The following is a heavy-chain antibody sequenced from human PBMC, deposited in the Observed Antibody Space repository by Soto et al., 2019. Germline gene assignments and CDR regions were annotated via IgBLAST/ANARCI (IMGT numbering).Heavy chain of an antibody. CDR2: IWYDGTQK. V-gene: IGHV3-33*01. CDR1: GFTFNPYS. J-gene: IGHJ4*02. Sequence: WSLRLSCEASGFTFNPYSMHWVRQPPGKGLEWLAAIWYDGTQKYYADSVKGRFIISRDNSKKTLYLEMNSLRAEDTAVYYCARAGGTTVTGLWHFDSWGQGTLVTVSS. CDR3: ARAGGTTVTGLWHFDS. D-gene: IGHD4-17*01.